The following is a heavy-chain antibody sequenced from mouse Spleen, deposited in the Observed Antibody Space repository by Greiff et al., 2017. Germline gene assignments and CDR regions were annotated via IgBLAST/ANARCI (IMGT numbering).Heavy chain of an antibody. CDR2: IYPGNSDT. CDR3: ARHEDFYYYAMDY. V-gene: IGHV1-5*01. CDR1: GYTFTSYW. D-gene: IGHD2-1*01. J-gene: IGHJ4*01. Sequence: VQLQQSGTVLARPGASVKMSCKTSGYTFTSYWMHWVKQRPGQGLEWIGAIYPGNSDTSYNQKFKGKAKLTAVTSASTAYMELSSLTNEDSAVYFCARHEDFYYYAMDYWGQGTSVTVSS.